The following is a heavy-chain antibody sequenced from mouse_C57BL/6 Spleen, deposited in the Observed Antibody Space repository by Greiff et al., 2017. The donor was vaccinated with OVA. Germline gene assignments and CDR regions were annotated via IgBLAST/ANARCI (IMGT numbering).Heavy chain of an antibody. J-gene: IGHJ4*01. D-gene: IGHD1-1*01. CDR3: ARSYGSSYRYAMDY. CDR1: GYSFTDYN. CDR2: INPNYGTT. Sequence: EVQLQESGPELVKPGASVKISCKASGYSFTDYNMNWVKQSNGKSLEWIGVINPNYGTTSYNQKFKGKATLTVDQSSSTAYMQLNSLTSEDSAVYYCARSYGSSYRYAMDYWGQGTSVTVSS. V-gene: IGHV1-39*01.